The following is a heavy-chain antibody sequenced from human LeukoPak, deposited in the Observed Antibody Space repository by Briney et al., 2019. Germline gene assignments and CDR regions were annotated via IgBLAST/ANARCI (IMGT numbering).Heavy chain of an antibody. CDR3: ARHLTGSSVCIEY. CDR2: IYTSGST. J-gene: IGHJ4*02. CDR1: DGSISNYY. Sequence: KSSETLSLTCTVSDGSISNYYWSWIRQPPGKGPEWIGYIYTSGSTNYNPSLKSRVTISVDTSKNQFSLKLSSVTAADTAVYYCARHLTGSSVCIEYWGQGTLVTVSS. D-gene: IGHD2-8*02. V-gene: IGHV4-4*09.